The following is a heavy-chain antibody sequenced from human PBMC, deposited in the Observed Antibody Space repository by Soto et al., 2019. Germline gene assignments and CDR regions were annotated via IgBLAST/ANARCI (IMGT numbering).Heavy chain of an antibody. CDR2: ISGSGVST. CDR1: GFTFSSYA. CDR3: ANLLSFTGYYLDY. J-gene: IGHJ4*02. Sequence: PGGSLRLSCAASGFTFSSYAMSWVRQAPGKGLEWVSAISGSGVSTYYADSVKGRFTISRDNSKNTLYLQMNSLRAEDTAVYYCANLLSFTGYYLDYWAQGTLVTVSS. V-gene: IGHV3-23*01. D-gene: IGHD3-10*01.